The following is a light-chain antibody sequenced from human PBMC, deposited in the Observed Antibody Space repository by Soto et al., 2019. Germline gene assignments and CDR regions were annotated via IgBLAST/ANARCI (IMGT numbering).Light chain of an antibody. Sequence: DIQMTQSPSTLPASVGDRVTITSRASQSLNTILAWYQQRPGKAPKLLIYDASTLESGVPSRFSGGGSGTEFTLTISSLQPDDFATYYCQHYNSYSEAFGQGTKVDIK. V-gene: IGKV1-5*01. J-gene: IGKJ1*01. CDR3: QHYNSYSEA. CDR1: QSLNTI. CDR2: DAS.